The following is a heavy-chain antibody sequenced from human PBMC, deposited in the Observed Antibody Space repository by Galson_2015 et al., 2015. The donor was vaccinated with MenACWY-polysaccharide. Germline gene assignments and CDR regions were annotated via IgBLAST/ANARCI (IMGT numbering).Heavy chain of an antibody. D-gene: IGHD2-21*01. Sequence: SVKVSCKASGFTLTDHYIHWVRQAPGQGLEWMGRINPDSGDTAFAQKFQGRVTLTRDTSITTVYMELSRLTSDDTAAYFCASPRESGAFYSPVDLWGQGTLVTVSS. CDR1: GFTLTDHY. CDR3: ASPRESGAFYSPVDL. V-gene: IGHV1-2*06. CDR2: INPDSGDT. J-gene: IGHJ5*02.